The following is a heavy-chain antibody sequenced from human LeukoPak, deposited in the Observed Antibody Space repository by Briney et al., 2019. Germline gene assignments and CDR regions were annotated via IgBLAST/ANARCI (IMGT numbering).Heavy chain of an antibody. J-gene: IGHJ4*02. V-gene: IGHV1-18*01. CDR2: ISAYNGNT. CDR1: GYTFTSYG. CDR3: AKDIDWLAFED. D-gene: IGHD6-19*01. Sequence: GASVKVSCKASGYTFTSYGISWVRQAPGQGLEWMGWISAYNGNTNYAQKLQGRVTMTTDASTSTAYMELRSLRVEDTAVYYCAKDIDWLAFEDWGQGTLVTVSS.